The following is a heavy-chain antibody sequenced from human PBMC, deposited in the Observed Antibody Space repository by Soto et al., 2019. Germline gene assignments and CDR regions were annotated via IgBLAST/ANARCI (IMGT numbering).Heavy chain of an antibody. CDR2: IIPIFGTA. CDR1: GGTFSSYA. Sequence: QVQLVQSGAEVKKPGSSVKVSCKASGGTFSSYAISWVRQAPGQGLEWMGGIIPIFGTANYAQKFQGRVTMNADESTSTAYMELSRLRSEDTAVYYCARQPGYSDSSGYRNWFDPWGQGTLVTVSS. J-gene: IGHJ5*02. V-gene: IGHV1-69*12. D-gene: IGHD3-22*01. CDR3: ARQPGYSDSSGYRNWFDP.